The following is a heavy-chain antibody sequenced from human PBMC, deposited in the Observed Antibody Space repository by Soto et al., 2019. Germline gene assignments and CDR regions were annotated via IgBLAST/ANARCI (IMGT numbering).Heavy chain of an antibody. V-gene: IGHV3-30*18. D-gene: IGHD3-22*01. J-gene: IGHJ4*02. CDR1: GFTFISYG. CDR3: AKEAYYDSSGYTLDY. Sequence: LRLSCAASGFTFISYGMHWVRQAPGKGLEWVAVISYDGSNKYYADSVKGRFTISRDNSKNTLYLQMNSPRAEDTAVYYCAKEAYYDSSGYTLDYWGQGTLVTV. CDR2: ISYDGSNK.